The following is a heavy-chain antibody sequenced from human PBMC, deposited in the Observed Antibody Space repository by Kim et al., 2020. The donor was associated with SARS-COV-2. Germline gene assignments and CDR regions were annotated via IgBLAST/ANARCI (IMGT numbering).Heavy chain of an antibody. CDR1: GFTFSSYT. D-gene: IGHD6-19*01. V-gene: IGHV3-30*04. J-gene: IGHJ4*02. CDR3: AAGGSSGWYDYIDY. CDR2: ISYDGSNK. Sequence: GGSLRLSCAASGFTFSSYTMHWVRQAPGKGLEWVAVISYDGSNKYYADSVKGRFTISRDNSKNTLYLQMNSLRAEDTAVYYCAAGGSSGWYDYIDYWVQG.